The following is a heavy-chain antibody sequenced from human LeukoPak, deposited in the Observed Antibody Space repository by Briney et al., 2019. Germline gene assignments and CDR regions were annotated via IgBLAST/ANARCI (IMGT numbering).Heavy chain of an antibody. J-gene: IGHJ4*02. CDR1: GFTFSRYW. CDR2: IKEDGTEN. D-gene: IGHD1-1*01. Sequence: GGSLRLSCAASGFTFSRYWMTWVRQAPGKGLEWVANIKEDGTENSYVESVKGRFTISRDNAKNSLYLQLNSLRAEDTAVYFCARQRYSDYWGQGTLVTVSS. CDR3: ARQRYSDY. V-gene: IGHV3-7*01.